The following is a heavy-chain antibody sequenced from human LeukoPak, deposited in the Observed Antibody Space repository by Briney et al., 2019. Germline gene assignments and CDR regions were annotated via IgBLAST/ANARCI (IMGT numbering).Heavy chain of an antibody. CDR1: GFTFSSYE. J-gene: IGHJ5*02. CDR2: ISSSGSTK. D-gene: IGHD3-22*01. Sequence: GGSLRLSCAASGFTFSSYEMNWVRQAPGKGLEWVSYISSSGSTKYYADSVKGRFTISRDNAKNTLYLQMNSLRAEDTAIYYCAREGSYLNSGGSYYLHWLDPWGQGTLVSVSS. CDR3: AREGSYLNSGGSYYLHWLDP. V-gene: IGHV3-48*03.